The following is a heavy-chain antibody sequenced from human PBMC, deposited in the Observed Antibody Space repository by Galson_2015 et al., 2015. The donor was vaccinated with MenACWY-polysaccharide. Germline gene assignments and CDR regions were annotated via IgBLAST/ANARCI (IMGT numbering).Heavy chain of an antibody. Sequence: PALVTPTQTFTLTCTFSGFSLRTSGVGVGGIRQPPGKAVEWLGLICWDDDKRYSPSLKSRLTITKDPSKNQVVLTMTNMEPGDTSTYYCAHRQLEVGSFDPWGQGTLVTVSS. CDR3: AHRQLEVGSFDP. CDR1: GFSLRTSGVG. D-gene: IGHD1-1*01. J-gene: IGHJ5*02. V-gene: IGHV2-5*02. CDR2: ICWDDDK.